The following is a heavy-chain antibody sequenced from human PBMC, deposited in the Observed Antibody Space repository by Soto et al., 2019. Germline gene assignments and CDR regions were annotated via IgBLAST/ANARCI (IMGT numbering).Heavy chain of an antibody. Sequence: QVQLVDAGGGVVQPGRSLRLSCAASGFTCSSYAMHWVRQAPGKGLEWVAVISYDGSNQYYADFVNGRFTIPRDNSNNTLYFQMNSLRAEDTAVYYCARDMARYCSSTSCYTPLDYWGQRTLVTVSS. CDR1: GFTCSSYA. J-gene: IGHJ4*02. CDR2: ISYDGSNQ. V-gene: IGHV3-30-3*01. CDR3: ARDMARYCSSTSCYTPLDY. D-gene: IGHD2-2*02.